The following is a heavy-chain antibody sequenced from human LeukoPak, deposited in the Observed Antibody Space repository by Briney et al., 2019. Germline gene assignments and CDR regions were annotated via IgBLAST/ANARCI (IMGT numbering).Heavy chain of an antibody. CDR3: ARDGTTTDDY. CDR1: GYTFSNFG. V-gene: IGHV1-18*01. D-gene: IGHD1-26*01. Sequence: ASVKVSCKASGYTFSNFGINWVRQAPGQRLEWMGWISGNNDHPNYGQKFQGRFTMTTDSSTSTAYMELRNLRSDDPAVYYCARDGTTTDDYWGQGTLVTVSS. J-gene: IGHJ4*02. CDR2: ISGNNDHP.